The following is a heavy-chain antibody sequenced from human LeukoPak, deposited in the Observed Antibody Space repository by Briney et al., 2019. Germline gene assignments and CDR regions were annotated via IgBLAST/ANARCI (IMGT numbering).Heavy chain of an antibody. CDR2: IKQDGSEK. V-gene: IGHV3-7*01. Sequence: GGSLRLSCAASGFTFSSYWMSWVRQAPGKGLEWVAYIKQDGSEKYYVDSVKGRFTISRDNAKNSLYLQMNSLRAEDTAVYYCARDKRDGYNRHYFDYWGQGTLVTVSS. CDR3: ARDKRDGYNRHYFDY. D-gene: IGHD5-24*01. J-gene: IGHJ4*02. CDR1: GFTFSSYW.